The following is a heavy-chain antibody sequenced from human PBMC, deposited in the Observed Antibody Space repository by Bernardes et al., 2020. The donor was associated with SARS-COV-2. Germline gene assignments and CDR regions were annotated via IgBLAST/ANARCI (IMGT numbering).Heavy chain of an antibody. Sequence: SETLSLTCAVSGDSVSSASYYWGWVRQPPGKGLEWIGSIFYDGSTNYNPSLKSRVTISVDTSKNQFSLKLYSVTAADTAVYFCARPGSGDYYSGWYFDLWGRGTLVTVSS. CDR1: GDSVSSASYY. CDR2: IFYDGST. D-gene: IGHD1-26*01. J-gene: IGHJ2*01. CDR3: ARPGSGDYYSGWYFDL. V-gene: IGHV4-39*07.